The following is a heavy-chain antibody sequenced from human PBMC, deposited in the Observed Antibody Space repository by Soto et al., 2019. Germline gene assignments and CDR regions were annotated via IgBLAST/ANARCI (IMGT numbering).Heavy chain of an antibody. D-gene: IGHD3-22*01. CDR1: GGSISSYY. Sequence: SETLSLTCTVSGGSISSYYWSWIRQPPGKGLEWIGYIYYSGSTTYNPSLKSGVTISVDTSKNQFSLKRSSLTAADTAVYYCASSKVYYYDSSGYSFDYWGQGTLVTVSS. J-gene: IGHJ4*02. CDR3: ASSKVYYYDSSGYSFDY. CDR2: IYYSGST. V-gene: IGHV4-59*01.